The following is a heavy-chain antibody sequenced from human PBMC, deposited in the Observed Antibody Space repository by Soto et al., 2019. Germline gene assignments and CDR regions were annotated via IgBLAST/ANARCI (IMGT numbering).Heavy chain of an antibody. V-gene: IGHV3-30*03. J-gene: IGHJ4*02. CDR3: APWFGAFDY. Sequence: QVQLVESGGGVVQPGRSLRLSCAASGFTFSSYGMHWVRQAPGKGLEGVAVISYDGSNKYYADSVKGRFTISRDNSTNTLYLQMNSLRAEDTAVYYCAPWFGAFDYWGQGTLVTVSS. CDR2: ISYDGSNK. D-gene: IGHD3-10*01. CDR1: GFTFSSYG.